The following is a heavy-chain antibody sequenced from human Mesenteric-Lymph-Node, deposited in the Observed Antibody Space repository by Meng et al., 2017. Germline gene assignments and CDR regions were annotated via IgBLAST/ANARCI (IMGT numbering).Heavy chain of an antibody. D-gene: IGHD5-18*01. V-gene: IGHV1-18*01. Sequence: ASVKVSCKASGYTFTSYGISWVRQAPGQGLEWMGWISAYNGNTNYAQKLQGRVTMTTDTSTSTAYMELRSLRSEDTAVYYCARDLIKDLTAMVRNYYYYYGMDVWGQGTTVTVSS. J-gene: IGHJ6*02. CDR1: GYTFTSYG. CDR2: ISAYNGNT. CDR3: ARDLIKDLTAMVRNYYYYYGMDV.